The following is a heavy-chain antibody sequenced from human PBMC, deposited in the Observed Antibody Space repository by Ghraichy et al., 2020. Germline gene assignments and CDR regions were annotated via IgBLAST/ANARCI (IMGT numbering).Heavy chain of an antibody. V-gene: IGHV4-4*02. D-gene: IGHD3-10*01. CDR1: GASISAGYW. Sequence: ESLNISCAVSGASISAGYWWTWVRQPPGEGLEWIAEIHHSGTTNYNPSLKSRVTMSVDKSKDQFSLELSSVTAADSAVYYCARNGDYSQDYWGQGTLVIVSS. CDR2: IHHSGTT. J-gene: IGHJ4*02. CDR3: ARNGDYSQDY.